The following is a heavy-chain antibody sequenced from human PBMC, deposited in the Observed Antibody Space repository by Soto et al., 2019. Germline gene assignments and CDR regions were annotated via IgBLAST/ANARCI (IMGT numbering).Heavy chain of an antibody. CDR1: GFTVSNNY. D-gene: IGHD1-26*01. Sequence: EVQPVESGGGSVQPGGSLRLSCAASGFTVSNNYMNWVRQAPGKGLEWVSVIYSGGSTFYADSVKGRFTISRDNSKNALYLQMNSLRAEDTAVYYCARDMGGTGLEFAYWGQGTLVTVSS. V-gene: IGHV3-66*01. J-gene: IGHJ4*02. CDR3: ARDMGGTGLEFAY. CDR2: IYSGGST.